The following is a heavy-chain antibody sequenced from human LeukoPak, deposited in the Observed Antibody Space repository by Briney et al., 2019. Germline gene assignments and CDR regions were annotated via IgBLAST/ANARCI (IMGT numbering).Heavy chain of an antibody. D-gene: IGHD6-13*01. Sequence: GGSLRLSCAASGFTFSSYAMSWVRQAPGKGLEWLSHISASGSNTDYADSVKGQFTISRDNSKNTLFLQMNSLRAEDTAVYYCAKDAAGPEYWGQGTLVTVSS. CDR2: ISASGSNT. V-gene: IGHV3-23*01. CDR3: AKDAAGPEY. CDR1: GFTFSSYA. J-gene: IGHJ4*02.